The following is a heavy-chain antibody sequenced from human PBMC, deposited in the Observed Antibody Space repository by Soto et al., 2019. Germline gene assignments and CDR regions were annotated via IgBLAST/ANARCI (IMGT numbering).Heavy chain of an antibody. CDR1: GGSISSYY. Sequence: QVQLQESGPGLVKPSETLSLTCTVSGGSISSYYWSWIRQPPGKGLEWIGYIYYSGSTNYNPSLKRRVTISVDTSKNQFSLKLSSVTAADTAVYYCARQSSAGLGWFDPWGQGTLVTVSS. CDR3: ARQSSAGLGWFDP. J-gene: IGHJ5*02. V-gene: IGHV4-59*08. D-gene: IGHD6-13*01. CDR2: IYYSGST.